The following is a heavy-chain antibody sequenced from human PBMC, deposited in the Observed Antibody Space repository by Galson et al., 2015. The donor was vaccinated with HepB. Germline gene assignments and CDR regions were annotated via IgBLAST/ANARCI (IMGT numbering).Heavy chain of an antibody. CDR2: MNPNSGNT. V-gene: IGHV1-8*02. Sequence: SVKVSCKASGYTFTSYGISWVRQAPGQGLEWMGWMNPNSGNTGYAQKFQGRVTMTRNTSISTAYMELSSLRSEDTAVYYCTRGSRITMVRILYYFDYWGQGTLVTVSS. D-gene: IGHD3-10*01. CDR1: GYTFTSYG. CDR3: TRGSRITMVRILYYFDY. J-gene: IGHJ4*02.